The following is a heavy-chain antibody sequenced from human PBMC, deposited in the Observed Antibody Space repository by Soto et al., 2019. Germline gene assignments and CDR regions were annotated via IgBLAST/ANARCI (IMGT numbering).Heavy chain of an antibody. CDR1: GFTFSSYG. Sequence: QVQLVESGGGVVQPGRSLRLSCAASGFTFSSYGMHWVRQAPGKGLEWVAVIWYDGSNKYYADSVKGRFTISRDNSKNTLYLQMNSLRAEDTAVYYCARVDTAMGLGYYGMDVWGQGTTVTVSS. J-gene: IGHJ6*02. CDR2: IWYDGSNK. V-gene: IGHV3-33*01. D-gene: IGHD5-18*01. CDR3: ARVDTAMGLGYYGMDV.